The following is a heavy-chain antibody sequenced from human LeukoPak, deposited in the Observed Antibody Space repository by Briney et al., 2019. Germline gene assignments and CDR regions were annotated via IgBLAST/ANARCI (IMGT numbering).Heavy chain of an antibody. CDR1: GGSISSYY. Sequence: SETLSLTCTVSGGSISSYYWSWIRQPAGKGLEWIGRIYTSGSTNYNPSLKSRVTMSVDTSKNQFSLKLSSVTAADTAVYYCARDRILLWFGELSSDPYYFDYWGQGTLVTVSS. CDR2: IYTSGST. J-gene: IGHJ4*02. D-gene: IGHD3-10*01. CDR3: ARDRILLWFGELSSDPYYFDY. V-gene: IGHV4-4*07.